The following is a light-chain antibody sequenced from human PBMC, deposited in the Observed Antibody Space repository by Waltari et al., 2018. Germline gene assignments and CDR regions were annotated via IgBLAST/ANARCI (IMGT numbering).Light chain of an antibody. V-gene: IGLV3-25*03. J-gene: IGLJ2*01. CDR2: RDT. Sequence: SYELTQPPSVSVSPGQTARITCSGDALPKQHGFWYQQKPGQAPVLVSHRDTERRSGIQGRSSGSNAGTTVTLTITAVQAEDEADYYCQSADSSGTYVIFGGGTKLSVL. CDR3: QSADSSGTYVI. CDR1: ALPKQH.